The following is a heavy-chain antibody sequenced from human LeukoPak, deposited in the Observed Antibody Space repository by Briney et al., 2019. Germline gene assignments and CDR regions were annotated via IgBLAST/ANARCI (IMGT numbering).Heavy chain of an antibody. CDR1: GYSFTNYW. CDR3: ARLIFGSGWYWGYCDF. Sequence: GESLKISCKGSGYSFTNYWIGWVRQMPGKGLEWMGIIYPDDSDTTYSPSFQGQVTISADKSISTAYLQWSSLKASDTAMYYCARLIFGSGWYWGYCDFWGQGTLVTVSS. CDR2: IYPDDSDT. D-gene: IGHD6-19*01. V-gene: IGHV5-51*01. J-gene: IGHJ4*02.